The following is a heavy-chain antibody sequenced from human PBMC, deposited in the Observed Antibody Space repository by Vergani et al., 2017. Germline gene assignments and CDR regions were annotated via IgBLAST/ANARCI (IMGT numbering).Heavy chain of an antibody. CDR3: ARVSQRVVVTAIDGAFDI. Sequence: VQLVESGGGLVKPGGSLRLSCAASGFTFSSYSMNWVRQAPGKGLEWVSSISSSSSYIYYADSVKGRFTISRDNAKNSLYLQMNSLRAEDTAVYYCARVSQRVVVTAIDGAFDIWGQGTMVTVSS. CDR1: GFTFSSYS. J-gene: IGHJ3*02. V-gene: IGHV3-21*01. D-gene: IGHD2-21*02. CDR2: ISSSSSYI.